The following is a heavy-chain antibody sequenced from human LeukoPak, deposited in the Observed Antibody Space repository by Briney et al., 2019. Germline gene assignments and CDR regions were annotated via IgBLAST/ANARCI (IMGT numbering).Heavy chain of an antibody. CDR1: GGTFSSYA. CDR2: IIPIFGTA. CDR3: ARSLGESSGWYYFDY. D-gene: IGHD6-19*01. J-gene: IGHJ4*02. Sequence: SVKVSCKASGGTFSSYAISWVRQAPGQGLEWMGGIIPIFGTANYAQKFQGRVTITADESTSTAYMELSSLRSEDTAVYYCARSLGESSGWYYFDYWGQGTLVTVSS. V-gene: IGHV1-69*13.